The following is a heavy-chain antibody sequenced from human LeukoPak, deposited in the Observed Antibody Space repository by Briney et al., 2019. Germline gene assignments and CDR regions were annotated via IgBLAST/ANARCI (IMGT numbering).Heavy chain of an antibody. CDR1: GFPYSSYA. CDR3: ARWGARDFDS. V-gene: IGHV3-23*03. CDR2: IYSGGNT. Sequence: GGSLRLSCAASGFPYSSYAMNWVRQAPGKGLEWVSVIYSGGNTYYADSVKGRFTISRDNSKNTLYLQMNSLRVEDTAVYYCARWGARDFDSWGQGTLVTVSS. D-gene: IGHD1-26*01. J-gene: IGHJ4*02.